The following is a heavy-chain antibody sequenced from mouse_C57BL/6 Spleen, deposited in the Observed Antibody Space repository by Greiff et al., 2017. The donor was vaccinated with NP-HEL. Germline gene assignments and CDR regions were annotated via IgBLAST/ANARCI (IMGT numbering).Heavy chain of an antibody. V-gene: IGHV1-69*01. CDR1: GYTFTSYW. CDR2: IDPSDSYT. Sequence: VQLQQPGAELVMPGASVKLSCTASGYTFTSYWMHWVQQRPGQGLEWIGEIDPSDSYTNYNQKFKGKFTLTVDKSSSTAYMQLSSLTATDSAVYYCARGGNRPFDYWGQGTTLTVSS. J-gene: IGHJ2*01. CDR3: ARGGNRPFDY.